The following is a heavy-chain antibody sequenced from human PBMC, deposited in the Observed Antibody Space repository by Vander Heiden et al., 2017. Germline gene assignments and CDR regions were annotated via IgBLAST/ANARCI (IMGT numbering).Heavy chain of an antibody. D-gene: IGHD5-12*01. CDR2: IKSKTDGGTT. CDR1: GFIFSNAW. Sequence: SGFIFSNAWMNWVRQAPGKGLEWVGRIKSKTDGGTTDDAAPVRGRFTISREDSKNTLYMKMNSLKTEDTAVYYCTTDAVGYALSWGQGYLVTAS. V-gene: IGHV3-15*07. J-gene: IGHJ5*02. CDR3: TTDAVGYALS.